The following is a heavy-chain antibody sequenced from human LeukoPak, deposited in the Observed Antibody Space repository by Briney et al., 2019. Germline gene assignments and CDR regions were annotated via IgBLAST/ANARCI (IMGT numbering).Heavy chain of an antibody. J-gene: IGHJ4*02. Sequence: ASVKVSCKASGGTFTSYAISWVRQAPGQGLEWMGGIIPIFGTANYAQKFQGRVTITADASTSTAYMELSSLRSEDTAVYYCARDQSGSYGYWGQGTLVTVSS. CDR2: IIPIFGTA. V-gene: IGHV1-69*01. CDR3: ARDQSGSYGY. D-gene: IGHD1-26*01. CDR1: GGTFTSYA.